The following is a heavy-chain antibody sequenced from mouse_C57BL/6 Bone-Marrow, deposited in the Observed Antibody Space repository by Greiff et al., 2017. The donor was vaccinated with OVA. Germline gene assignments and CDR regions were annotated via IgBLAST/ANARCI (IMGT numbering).Heavy chain of an antibody. CDR3: ALTGLFDY. CDR2: IFPGSGST. Sequence: VQRVESGPELVKPGASVKISCKASGYTFTDYYINWVKQRPGQGLEWIGWIFPGSGSTYYNEKFKGKATLTVDKSSSTAYMLLSSLTSEDSAVYFCALTGLFDYWGQGTTLTVSS. V-gene: IGHV1-75*01. CDR1: GYTFTDYY. D-gene: IGHD4-1*01. J-gene: IGHJ2*01.